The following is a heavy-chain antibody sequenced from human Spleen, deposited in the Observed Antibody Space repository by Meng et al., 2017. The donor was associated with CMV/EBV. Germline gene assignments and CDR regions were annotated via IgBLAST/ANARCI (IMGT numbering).Heavy chain of an antibody. CDR1: GGSFSGYY. Sequence: QTGGPGLLKPLEPLSLTCAVYGGSFSGYYWSWIRQPPGKGLEWIGEINHSGSTNYNPSLKSRVTISVDTSKNQFSLKLSSVTAADTAVYYCARGGRIAVAGFDYWGQGTLVTVSS. CDR3: ARGGRIAVAGFDY. CDR2: INHSGST. J-gene: IGHJ4*02. D-gene: IGHD6-19*01. V-gene: IGHV4-34*01.